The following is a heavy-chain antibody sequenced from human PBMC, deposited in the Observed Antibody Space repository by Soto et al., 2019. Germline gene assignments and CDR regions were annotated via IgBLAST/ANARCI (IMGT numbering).Heavy chain of an antibody. CDR3: ARLSYRLDYYYYGMDV. Sequence: GESLKISGNGSGYSFAGYWITWVRQKPGKGLEWMGRIDPSDSQTYYSPSFRGHVTISVTKSITTVFLQWSSLKASDTAMYYCARLSYRLDYYYYGMDVWGQGTTVTVSS. V-gene: IGHV5-10-1*01. CDR2: IDPSDSQT. CDR1: GYSFAGYW. J-gene: IGHJ6*02.